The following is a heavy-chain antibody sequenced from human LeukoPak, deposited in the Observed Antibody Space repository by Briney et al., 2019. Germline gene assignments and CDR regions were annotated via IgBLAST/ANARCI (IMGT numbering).Heavy chain of an antibody. V-gene: IGHV4-39*07. CDR3: ARDAYGDYVSY. D-gene: IGHD4-17*01. Sequence: SETLSLTCTVSGGSISSSSYYWGWIRQPPGKGLEWIGSIYYSGSTYYNPSLKSRVTISVDTSKNQFSLKLSSVTAADTAVYYCARDAYGDYVSYWGQGTLVTVSS. CDR1: GGSISSSSYY. J-gene: IGHJ4*02. CDR2: IYYSGST.